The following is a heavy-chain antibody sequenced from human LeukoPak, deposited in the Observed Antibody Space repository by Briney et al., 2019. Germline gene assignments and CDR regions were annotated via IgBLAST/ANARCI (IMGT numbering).Heavy chain of an antibody. Sequence: SSETLSLTCTVSGGSISSGGYYWSWIRQHPGKGLEWIGYIYYSGSTYYNPSLKSRVTISVDTSKNQFSLKLSSVTAADTAVYYCARDVGNDSSGYYYVGHWFDPWGQGTLVTVSS. CDR3: ARDVGNDSSGYYYVGHWFDP. D-gene: IGHD3-22*01. J-gene: IGHJ5*02. CDR1: GGSISSGGYY. CDR2: IYYSGST. V-gene: IGHV4-31*03.